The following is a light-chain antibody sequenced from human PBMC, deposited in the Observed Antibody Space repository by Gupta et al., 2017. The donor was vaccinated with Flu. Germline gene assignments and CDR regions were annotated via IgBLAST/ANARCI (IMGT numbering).Light chain of an antibody. CDR2: DAS. Sequence: GDRVTLTCRASQSISSYVAWYQQKPGQAPRLLMYDASRRDSGVPARFSGSGSGTDFNLTISSLEPEDFAVYYCQHSNNRPFPFGPGTKVDIK. CDR1: QSISSY. CDR3: QHSNNRPFP. V-gene: IGKV3-11*01. J-gene: IGKJ3*01.